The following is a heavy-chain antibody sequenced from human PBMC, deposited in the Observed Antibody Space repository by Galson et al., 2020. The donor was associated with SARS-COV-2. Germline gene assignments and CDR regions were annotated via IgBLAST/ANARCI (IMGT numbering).Heavy chain of an antibody. CDR2: ISYDGSNK. D-gene: IGHD3-3*01. CDR1: GFTFSSYA. V-gene: IGHV3-30*04. CDR3: ARDQYDFWSGYYTGYYYYGMDV. Sequence: GGFLRLSCAASGFTFSSYAMHWVRQAPGKGLEWVAVISYDGSNKYYADSVKGRFTISRDNSKNTLYLQMNSLRAEDTAVYYCARDQYDFWSGYYTGYYYYGMDVWGQGTTVTVSS. J-gene: IGHJ6*02.